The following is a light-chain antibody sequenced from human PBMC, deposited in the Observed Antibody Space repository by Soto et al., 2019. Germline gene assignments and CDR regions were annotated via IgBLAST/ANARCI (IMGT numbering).Light chain of an antibody. Sequence: QSVLTQPSSASGTPGQRVTISCSGSSSNIGTNYVYWYQHLPGTAPKLLIYKNSQRPSGVPDRFSGSKSGTSASLAISGLRSEDEADYYGAAWDDSLREVLFGGGTKLTVL. J-gene: IGLJ2*01. V-gene: IGLV1-47*01. CDR1: SSNIGTNY. CDR2: KNS. CDR3: AAWDDSLREVL.